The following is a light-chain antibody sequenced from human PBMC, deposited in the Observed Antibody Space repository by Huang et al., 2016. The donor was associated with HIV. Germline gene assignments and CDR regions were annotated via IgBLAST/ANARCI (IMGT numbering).Light chain of an antibody. CDR2: GAS. Sequence: DIQMTQSPSSLSASVVDRVTVTCRTSQDIGNSLAWYQQRPGEVPKLLIYGASTLQSGVPSRFNGSGSGTDFTLTISDLRPEDVATYFCQKYNSAPRTFGQGTRVEMK. CDR3: QKYNSAPRT. V-gene: IGKV1-27*01. J-gene: IGKJ1*01. CDR1: QDIGNS.